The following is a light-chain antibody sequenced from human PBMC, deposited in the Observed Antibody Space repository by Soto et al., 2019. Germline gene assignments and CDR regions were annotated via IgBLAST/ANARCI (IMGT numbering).Light chain of an antibody. CDR2: LAS. Sequence: EIVMTQSPATLSVSPGERATLSCRASQSISNNLAWHQQRPGQAPRLLIYLASTRATGIPARFSGTGSGTEFTLTISSLQSEDLAAYYCQQYHTWPYTFGQGTKVDIK. CDR3: QQYHTWPYT. J-gene: IGKJ2*01. CDR1: QSISNN. V-gene: IGKV3-15*01.